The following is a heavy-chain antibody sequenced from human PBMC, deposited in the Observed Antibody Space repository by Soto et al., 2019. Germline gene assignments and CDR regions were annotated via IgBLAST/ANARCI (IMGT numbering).Heavy chain of an antibody. CDR1: GNTFTNFG. J-gene: IGHJ5*02. V-gene: IGHV1-18*01. D-gene: IGHD2-2*01. Sequence: AASVKVSCKASGNTFTNFGVTWVRQAPGQGLEWMGWISAYTDDPNYAQKFQGRVTMTIDTSTSTAYLDLRSLTSDDTAVYYCARVIPGAEAWFDPWGQGTLVTVLL. CDR3: ARVIPGAEAWFDP. CDR2: ISAYTDDP.